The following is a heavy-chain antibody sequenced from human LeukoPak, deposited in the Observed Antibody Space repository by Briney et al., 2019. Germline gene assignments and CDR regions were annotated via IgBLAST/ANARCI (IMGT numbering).Heavy chain of an antibody. J-gene: IGHJ6*02. D-gene: IGHD3-22*01. V-gene: IGHV1-69*13. Sequence: SVKVSCKASGGTFSSYAISWVRQAPGQGLEWMGGIIPIFGTANYAQKFQGRVTITADESTSTAYMELSSLRSEDTAVYYCARDVVVVITDYYYGMDVWGQGTTVTVSS. CDR2: IIPIFGTA. CDR1: GGTFSSYA. CDR3: ARDVVVVITDYYYGMDV.